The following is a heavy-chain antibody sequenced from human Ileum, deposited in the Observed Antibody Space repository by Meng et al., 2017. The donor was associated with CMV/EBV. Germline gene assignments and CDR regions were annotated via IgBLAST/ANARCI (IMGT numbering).Heavy chain of an antibody. J-gene: IGHJ5*02. CDR2: INHKGNT. D-gene: IGHD1-26*01. CDR3: VRRGRGSEP. Sequence: QVQLQQWGVGLLEPSETLSLTCPVYGGAFIYYFWTWIRQSPGKGLEWIGEINHKGNTKYNPSLKSRVTISKDTSKKQFSLRMTSVTAADTATYYCVRRGRGSEPWGQGTLVTVSS. CDR1: GGAFIYYF. V-gene: IGHV4-34*02.